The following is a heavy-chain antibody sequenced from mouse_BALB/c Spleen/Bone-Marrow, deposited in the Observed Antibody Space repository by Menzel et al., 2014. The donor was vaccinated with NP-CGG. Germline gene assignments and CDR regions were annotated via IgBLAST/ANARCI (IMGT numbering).Heavy chain of an antibody. V-gene: IGHV5-9-3*01. CDR1: GFTFSSYA. CDR3: ARHGITRLLDY. Sequence: EVQLVESGGGLVKPGGSLKLSCAASGFTFSSYAMSWVRQTPEKRLERVATISSGGSYTYYPDSVKGRFTISRDNAKNTLYLQMSSLRSEDTAMYYCARHGITRLLDYWGQGTTLTVSS. CDR2: ISSGGSYT. D-gene: IGHD2-4*01. J-gene: IGHJ2*01.